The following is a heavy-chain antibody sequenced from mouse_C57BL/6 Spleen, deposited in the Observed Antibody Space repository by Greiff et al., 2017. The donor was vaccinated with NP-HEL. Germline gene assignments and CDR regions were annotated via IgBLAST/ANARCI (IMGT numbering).Heavy chain of an antibody. CDR2: ILPGSGST. Sequence: VQLQQSGAELMKPGASVKLSCKATGYTFTGYWIEWVKQRPGHGLEWIGEILPGSGSTNYNEKFKGKATFTADTSSNTAYMQLSSLTTEDSAIYYCARSVTYYYGSRQYFDVWGTGTTVTVSS. CDR3: ARSVTYYYGSRQYFDV. V-gene: IGHV1-9*01. J-gene: IGHJ1*03. D-gene: IGHD1-1*01. CDR1: GYTFTGYW.